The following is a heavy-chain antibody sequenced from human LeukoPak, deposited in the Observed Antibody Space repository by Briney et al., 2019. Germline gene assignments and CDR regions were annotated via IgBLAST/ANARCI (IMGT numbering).Heavy chain of an antibody. J-gene: IGHJ6*03. CDR2: IHYSGSI. CDR1: GGSIIRCY. V-gene: IGHV4-59*01. D-gene: IGHD6-19*01. Sequence: PSETLSLTCTVSGGSIIRCYWSWIRQPPGKGLEWIGYIHYSGSINYNPSLKSRVTISVDTSKNQFSLKLSSVTAADTAVYYCTRRASGASGRFYYYHMDVWGKGSTVTVSS. CDR3: TRRASGASGRFYYYHMDV.